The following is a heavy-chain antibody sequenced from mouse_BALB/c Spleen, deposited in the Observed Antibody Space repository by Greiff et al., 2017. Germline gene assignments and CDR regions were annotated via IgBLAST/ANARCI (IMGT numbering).Heavy chain of an antibody. V-gene: IGHV14-3*02. Sequence: DVKLQESGAELVKPGASVKLSCTASGFNIKDTYMHWVKQRPEQGLEWIGRIDPANGNTKYDPKFQGKATITADTSSNTAYLQLSSLTSEDTAVYYCARSNLYGNYFDYWGQGTTLTVSS. CDR3: ARSNLYGNYFDY. CDR2: IDPANGNT. D-gene: IGHD2-1*01. CDR1: GFNIKDTY. J-gene: IGHJ2*01.